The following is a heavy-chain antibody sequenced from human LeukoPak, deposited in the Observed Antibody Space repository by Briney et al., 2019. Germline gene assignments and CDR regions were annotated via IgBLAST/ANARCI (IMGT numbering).Heavy chain of an antibody. CDR3: AAESYSSAYYYGMDV. J-gene: IGHJ6*02. D-gene: IGHD6-25*01. Sequence: ASVKVSCKASGFTFTSSAMQWVRQARGQRLEWIGWIVVGSGNTNYAQKFQERVTITRDMSTSTAYMELSSLRSEDTAVYYCAAESYSSAYYYGMDVWGQGTTVTVSS. CDR2: IVVGSGNT. V-gene: IGHV1-58*02. CDR1: GFTFTSSA.